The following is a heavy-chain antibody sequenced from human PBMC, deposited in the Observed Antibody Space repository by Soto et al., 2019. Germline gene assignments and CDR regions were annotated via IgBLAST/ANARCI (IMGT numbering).Heavy chain of an antibody. CDR1: GFTFDDYA. V-gene: IGHV3-9*01. CDR3: AKDRYGRAARLGNFFDY. D-gene: IGHD3-10*01. CDR2: ISWNGGNI. J-gene: IGHJ4*02. Sequence: EVQLVESGGGLVQPDRSLRLSCAASGFTFDDYAIHWVRQAPGKGLEWVSGISWNGGNIGYADSVKGRFTISRDNAKNSLYLQMNSLRAEDTALYYCAKDRYGRAARLGNFFDYWGQGTLVTVSS.